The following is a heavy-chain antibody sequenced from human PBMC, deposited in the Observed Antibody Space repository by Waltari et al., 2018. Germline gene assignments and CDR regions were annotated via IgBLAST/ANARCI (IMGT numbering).Heavy chain of an antibody. V-gene: IGHV4-38-2*02. D-gene: IGHD3-3*01. CDR1: GYSISSGYF. CDR3: ARDRRHTIFGVVSLFDY. Sequence: QVQLQESGPGLVKPSETLSLTCAVSGYSISSGYFWGWIRQPPGKGLEWSGSVYHTGSTYYNPSLNSRVTISVDMSKNQFSLELTSVTAADTAVYYCARDRRHTIFGVVSLFDYWGQGALVTVSS. J-gene: IGHJ4*02. CDR2: VYHTGST.